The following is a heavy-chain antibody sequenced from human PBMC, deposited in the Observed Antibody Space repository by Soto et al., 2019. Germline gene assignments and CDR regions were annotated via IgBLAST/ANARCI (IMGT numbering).Heavy chain of an antibody. CDR1: DGSLSGYF. V-gene: IGHV4-34*01. J-gene: IGHJ5*02. CDR3: ARGGDGSGNWVDP. D-gene: IGHD3-10*01. Sequence: QVQLQQWGAGLLKPSETLSLTCAVYDGSLSGYFWSWIRQPPGKGLEWIGEINHSGTTNYNPSLKCRVTISAETYRKQFYLKGNSMTAADTAVYYCARGGDGSGNWVDPWGQGTLVTVSS. CDR2: INHSGTT.